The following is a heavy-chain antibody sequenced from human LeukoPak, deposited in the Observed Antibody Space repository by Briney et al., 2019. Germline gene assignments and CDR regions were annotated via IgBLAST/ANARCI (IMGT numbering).Heavy chain of an antibody. CDR1: GFTVSSNY. V-gene: IGHV3-53*01. D-gene: IGHD2-15*01. J-gene: IGHJ6*02. CDR3: AGHRRWWEHYGMDV. Sequence: PGGSLRLSCAASGFTVSSNYMSWVRQAPGKGLEWVSVIYSGGSTYYADSVKGRFTISRDNSKNTLYLQMNSLRAEDTAVYYCAGHRRWWEHYGMDVWGQGTTVTVSS. CDR2: IYSGGST.